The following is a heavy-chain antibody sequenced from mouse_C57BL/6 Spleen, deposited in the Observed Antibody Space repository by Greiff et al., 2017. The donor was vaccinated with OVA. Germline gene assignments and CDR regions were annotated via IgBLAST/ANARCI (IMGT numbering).Heavy chain of an antibody. V-gene: IGHV1-50*01. Sequence: VQLQQPGAELVKPGASVKLSCKASGYTFTSYWMQWVKQRPGQGLEWIGEIDPSDSYTNYNQKFKGKATLTVDTSSSTAYMQLSSLTSEDSAVYYCARRGGKLGWFAYWGQGTLVTVSA. CDR1: GYTFTSYW. CDR2: IDPSDSYT. D-gene: IGHD4-1*01. CDR3: ARRGGKLGWFAY. J-gene: IGHJ3*01.